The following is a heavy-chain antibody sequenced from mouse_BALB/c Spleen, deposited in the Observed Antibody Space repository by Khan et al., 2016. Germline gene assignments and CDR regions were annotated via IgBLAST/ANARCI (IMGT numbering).Heavy chain of an antibody. CDR1: GYTFTSYW. D-gene: IGHD1-1*02. Sequence: VQLQESGAELVKPGASVKMSCKASGYTFTSYWMHWVKQRPGQGLEWIGTIDPSNNYSMYSQKFEGRATLTVDTSSSTAYIHLSSLTSEDSAVYYCTRGDYDYYA. CDR2: IDPSNNYS. J-gene: IGHJ4*01. CDR3: TRGDYDYYA. V-gene: IGHV1S127*01.